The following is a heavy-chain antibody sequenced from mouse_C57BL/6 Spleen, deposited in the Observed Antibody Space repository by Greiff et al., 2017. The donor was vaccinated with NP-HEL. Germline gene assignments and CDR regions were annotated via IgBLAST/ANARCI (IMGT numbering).Heavy chain of an antibody. CDR3: ARGDYGSLYYAMDY. CDR1: GYTFTDYY. CDR2: INPNNGGT. V-gene: IGHV1-26*01. J-gene: IGHJ4*01. Sequence: VQLQQSGPELVKPGASVKISCKASGYTFTDYYMNWVKQSHGKSLEWIGDINPNNGGTSYNQKFKGKATLTVDKSSSTAYMELRSLTAEDSAVYYCARGDYGSLYYAMDYWGQGTSVTVSS. D-gene: IGHD1-1*01.